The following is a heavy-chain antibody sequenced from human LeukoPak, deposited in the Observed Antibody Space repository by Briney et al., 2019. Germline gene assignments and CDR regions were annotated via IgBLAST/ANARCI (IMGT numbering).Heavy chain of an antibody. CDR3: AREVHSSSRYYYGMDV. CDR1: GFTFSSYS. Sequence: GGSLRLSCAASGFTFSSYSMDWVRQAPGEGLEWVSSISSSSSYIYYADSVKGRFTISRDNAKNSLYLQMNSLRAEDTAVYYCAREVHSSSRYYYGMDVWGKGTTVTVSS. J-gene: IGHJ6*04. CDR2: ISSSSSYI. D-gene: IGHD6-13*01. V-gene: IGHV3-21*01.